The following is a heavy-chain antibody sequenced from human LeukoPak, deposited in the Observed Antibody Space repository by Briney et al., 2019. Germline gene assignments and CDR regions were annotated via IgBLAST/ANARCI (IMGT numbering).Heavy chain of an antibody. CDR1: GGSISSYY. V-gene: IGHV4-59*01. CDR2: IYFSGST. Sequence: NPSETLSLTCTVSGGSISSYYWNWIRQPPGKGLEWIGYIYFSGSTNYNPSLKSRVTISVDTSKNQFSLKLSSVTAADTAVYYCARDPQDAFDIWAKGQWSPSLQ. CDR3: ARDPQDAFDI. J-gene: IGHJ3*02.